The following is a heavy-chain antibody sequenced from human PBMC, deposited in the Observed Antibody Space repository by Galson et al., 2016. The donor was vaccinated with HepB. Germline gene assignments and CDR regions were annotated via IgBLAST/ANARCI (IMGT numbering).Heavy chain of an antibody. CDR3: VNRGSSGWYDY. J-gene: IGHJ4*02. V-gene: IGHV3-64D*06. CDR1: GFTFSSNA. CDR2: ITSNGGNT. Sequence: SLRLSCAASGFTFSSNAMHWVRQAPGKGLECASAITSNGGNTYYADSVKGRFTISRDNSKNTLYLQMTSLRAEDTAVYYCVNRGSSGWYDYWGQGTLVTVSS. D-gene: IGHD6-19*01.